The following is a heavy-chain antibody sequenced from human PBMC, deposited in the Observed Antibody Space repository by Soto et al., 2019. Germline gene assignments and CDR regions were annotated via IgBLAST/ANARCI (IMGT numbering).Heavy chain of an antibody. CDR2: IWYDGTNK. CDR3: ARDIGDQTSRWTDAFDI. Sequence: GGSLRLSCAASGFTFSSYGMHWVRQAPGKGLEWVAVIWYDGTNKYYVDSVNGRFTISKDNSKNTLYLQMNSLRAEDTAIYYCARDIGDQTSRWTDAFDIWGQGTMVTVSS. V-gene: IGHV3-33*01. J-gene: IGHJ3*02. CDR1: GFTFSSYG. D-gene: IGHD6-13*01.